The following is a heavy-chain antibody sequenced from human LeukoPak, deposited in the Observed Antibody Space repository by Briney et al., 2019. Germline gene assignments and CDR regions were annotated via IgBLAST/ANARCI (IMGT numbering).Heavy chain of an antibody. CDR2: IYYDGST. D-gene: IGHD4/OR15-4a*01. Sequence: SETLSLTCTVSGGSIRGNGYYWGWIRQAPGKGLEWIGSIYYDGSTYYNPSLKSRVTISVDTPKNYFSLKLSSVTAADTAVYYCASSVWWPYYFDYWGQRTLVTLSS. V-gene: IGHV4-39*02. CDR1: GGSIRGNGYY. J-gene: IGHJ4*02. CDR3: ASSVWWPYYFDY.